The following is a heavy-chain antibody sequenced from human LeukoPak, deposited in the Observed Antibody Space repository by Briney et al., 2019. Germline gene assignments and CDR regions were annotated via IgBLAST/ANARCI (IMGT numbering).Heavy chain of an antibody. CDR3: ARVDCGTTSCYSIFGSRLENWFDP. Sequence: PSELLSFICAFAGGSTSCGGDYRRWIRQHPLKGLELIGYSDYDGSTYYYSSLKGRITTSVAMTNSHFHLKRRSATAAGTAVYYCARVDCGTTSCYSIFGSRLENWFDPWGQGTLVTVSS. D-gene: IGHD2-2*02. CDR2: SDYDGST. V-gene: IGHV4-31*11. CDR1: GGSTSCGGDY. J-gene: IGHJ5*02.